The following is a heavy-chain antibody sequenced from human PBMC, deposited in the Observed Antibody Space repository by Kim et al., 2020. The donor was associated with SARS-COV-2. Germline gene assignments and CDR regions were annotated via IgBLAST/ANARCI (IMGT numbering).Heavy chain of an antibody. D-gene: IGHD3-16*01. V-gene: IGHV1-8*01. Sequence: ASVKVSCKASGYTFTSYDINWVRQATGQGLELMGWMNPNSGNTGYAQKFQGRVTMTRNTSISTAYMELSSLRSEDTAVYYCAREKTYYDYVWGSSTYYGMDVGGQGTTVTVSS. CDR1: GYTFTSYD. CDR2: MNPNSGNT. CDR3: AREKTYYDYVWGSSTYYGMDV. J-gene: IGHJ6*02.